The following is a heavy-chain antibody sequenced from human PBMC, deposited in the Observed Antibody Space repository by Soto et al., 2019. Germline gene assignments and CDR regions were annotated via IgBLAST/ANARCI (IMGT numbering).Heavy chain of an antibody. D-gene: IGHD6-19*01. CDR3: ARPRDSSGWYFDY. V-gene: IGHV4-39*01. J-gene: IGHJ4*02. CDR1: GGSISSSIYY. CDR2: IYYSGST. Sequence: SETLSLTCTVSGGSISSSIYYWGWIRQPPGKGLEWIGSIYYSGSTYYNPSLKSRVTISVDTSKNQFPLRLSSVTAADTAVYYCARPRDSSGWYFDYWGQGTLVTVS.